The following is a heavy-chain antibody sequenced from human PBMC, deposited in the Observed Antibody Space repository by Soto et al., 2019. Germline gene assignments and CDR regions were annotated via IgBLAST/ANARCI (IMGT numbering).Heavy chain of an antibody. CDR2: IYPDDSDT. CDR3: ARLEWLSLAAWFDP. CDR1: GYSFTNYW. J-gene: IGHJ5*02. V-gene: IGHV5-51*01. D-gene: IGHD3-3*01. Sequence: GESLKISCKGSGYSFTNYWIGWVRQMPGKGLEWMGMIYPDDSDTKYSPSFQGQVTFSADKSINTAYLQWSSLKASDTAIYYCARLEWLSLAAWFDPWGQGTLVTVAS.